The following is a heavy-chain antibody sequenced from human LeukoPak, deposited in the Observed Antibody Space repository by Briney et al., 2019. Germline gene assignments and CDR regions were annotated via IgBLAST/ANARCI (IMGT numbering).Heavy chain of an antibody. CDR2: ISYDGSNK. V-gene: IGHV3-30-3*01. CDR3: ARDLPY. J-gene: IGHJ4*02. CDR1: GFTFSSYA. Sequence: GGSLRLSCAASGFTFSSYAMHWVRQAPGKGLEWVAVISYDGSNKYYADSVKGRFTISRDNSKNTLYLQMNSLRAEDTAVYYCARDLPYWGQGTLATVSS.